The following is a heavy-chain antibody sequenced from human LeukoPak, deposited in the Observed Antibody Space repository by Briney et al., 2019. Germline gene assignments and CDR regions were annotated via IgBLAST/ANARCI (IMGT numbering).Heavy chain of an antibody. Sequence: GGSLRLSCAASGFTFSSYAMHWVRQAPGKGLEWVALISYDGSNKYYADSVKARFIISRDNSKNTVYLQMNSLRAEDTAVYYCARYCTFRTCSGTKFDSWGPGTLVTVSS. J-gene: IGHJ4*02. CDR3: ARYCTFRTCSGTKFDS. CDR1: GFTFSSYA. V-gene: IGHV3-30*04. CDR2: ISYDGSNK. D-gene: IGHD1-1*01.